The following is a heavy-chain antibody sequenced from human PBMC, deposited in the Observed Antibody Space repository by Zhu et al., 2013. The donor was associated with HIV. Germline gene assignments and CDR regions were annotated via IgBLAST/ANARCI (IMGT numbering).Heavy chain of an antibody. J-gene: IGHJ5*02. CDR2: IIPIFGTA. V-gene: IGHV1-69*01. Sequence: QVQLVQSGAEVKKPGSSVKVSCKASGGTFSSYAISWVRQAPGQGLEWMGGIIPIFGTANYAQKFQGRVTITADESTSTAYMELSSLRSEDTAVYYCARVAPRGYGGNSAGGWFDPWGQGTPGSPSPQ. CDR1: GGTFSSYA. CDR3: ARVAPRGYGGNSAGGWFDP. D-gene: IGHD2-21*02.